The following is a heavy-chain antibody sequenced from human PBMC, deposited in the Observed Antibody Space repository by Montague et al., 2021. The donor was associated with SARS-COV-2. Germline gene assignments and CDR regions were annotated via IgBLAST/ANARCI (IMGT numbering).Heavy chain of an antibody. CDR3: VGELYDAFDI. V-gene: IGHV3-30-3*01. Sequence: SLRLSCAASGFTFSSYAMHWVRQAPGKGLEWVAVISYDGSNKYYADSVKGRFTISRDNSKNTLYLQMNSLRAEDTAVYYGVGELYDAFDIWGQRTMVTVSS. CDR2: ISYDGSNK. CDR1: GFTFSSYA. D-gene: IGHD3-10*01. J-gene: IGHJ3*02.